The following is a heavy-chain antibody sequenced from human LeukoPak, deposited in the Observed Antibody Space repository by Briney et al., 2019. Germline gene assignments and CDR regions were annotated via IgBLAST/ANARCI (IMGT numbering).Heavy chain of an antibody. J-gene: IGHJ6*03. CDR1: GGSFSGYY. CDR3: AREGYSYPPRYYYYMDV. V-gene: IGHV4-34*01. Sequence: SETLSLTCAVYGGSFSGYYWSWIRQPPGKGLEWIGEINHSGSTNYNPSLKSRVTISVDTSKNQFSLKLSSVTAADTAVYYCAREGYSYPPRYYYYMDVWGKGTTVTVSS. CDR2: INHSGST. D-gene: IGHD5-18*01.